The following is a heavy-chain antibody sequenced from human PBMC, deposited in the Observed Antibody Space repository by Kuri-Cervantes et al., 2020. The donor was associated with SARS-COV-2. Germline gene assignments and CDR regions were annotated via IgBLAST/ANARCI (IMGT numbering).Heavy chain of an antibody. CDR1: GFNFSRTD. CDR2: ISHDGKNK. V-gene: IGHV3-30*18. J-gene: IGHJ4*02. CDR3: AKDRVGVQDF. D-gene: IGHD2-21*01. Sequence: GESLKISCAASGFNFSRTDMHWVRRAPGKGLEWVAAISHDGKNKKCIASGKGRFTISRDNSQNTLYLHMKSLRSEDTAMYYCAKDRVGVQDFWGQGTLVIVSS.